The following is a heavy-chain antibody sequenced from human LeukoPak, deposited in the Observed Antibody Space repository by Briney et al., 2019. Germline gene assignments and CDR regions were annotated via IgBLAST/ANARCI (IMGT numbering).Heavy chain of an antibody. CDR3: ARDPDYGDYVLYDY. Sequence: GGSLRLSCAASGFTFDDYGMSWVRQAPGKGLEWVANIKQDGSEKYYVDSVKGRFTISRDNAKNSLYLQMNSLRAEDTAVYYCARDPDYGDYVLYDYWGQGTLVTVSS. D-gene: IGHD4-17*01. J-gene: IGHJ4*02. CDR2: IKQDGSEK. CDR1: GFTFDDYG. V-gene: IGHV3-7*01.